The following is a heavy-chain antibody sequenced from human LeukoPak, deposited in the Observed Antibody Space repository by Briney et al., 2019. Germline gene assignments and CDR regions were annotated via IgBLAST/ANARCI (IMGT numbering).Heavy chain of an antibody. J-gene: IGHJ3*02. V-gene: IGHV1-3*01. D-gene: IGHD3-3*01. CDR1: GYTFTSYA. Sequence: ASVTVSCTASGYTFTSYAMHWVRQAPGQRLEWMGWINAGNGNTKYSQKFQGRVTITRDTSASTAYMELSSLRSEDTAVYYCARDRDNTIFGVPRDAFDIWGQGTMVTVSS. CDR3: ARDRDNTIFGVPRDAFDI. CDR2: INAGNGNT.